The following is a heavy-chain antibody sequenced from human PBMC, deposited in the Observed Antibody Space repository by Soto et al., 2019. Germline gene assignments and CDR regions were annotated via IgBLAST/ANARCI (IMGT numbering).Heavy chain of an antibody. CDR1: GDSVSRNSAA. J-gene: IGHJ6*02. CDR2: TYYRSKWYN. CDR3: ARDGMGSSWWGDYYYYYGMDV. V-gene: IGHV6-1*01. D-gene: IGHD6-13*01. Sequence: SQTLSLTCAISGDSVSRNSAAWNWIRQSPSRGLEWLGRTYYRSKWYNDYAVSVKSRITINPDTSKNQFSLQLNSVTPEDTAVYYCARDGMGSSWWGDYYYYYGMDVWGQGTTVTVSS.